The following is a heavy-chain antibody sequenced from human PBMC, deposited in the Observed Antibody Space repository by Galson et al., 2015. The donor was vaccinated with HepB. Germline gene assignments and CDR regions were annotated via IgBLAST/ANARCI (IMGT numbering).Heavy chain of an antibody. CDR3: ARGYYYGSGSYYYDAFDI. CDR2: THYRSKWYN. CDR1: GDSVSSNSAA. Sequence: CAISGDSVSSNSAAWNWIRQSPSRGLEWLGRTHYRSKWYNDYAVSVKSRITINPDTSKNQFSLQLNSVTPEDTAVYYCARGYYYGSGSYYYDAFDIRGQGTMVTVSS. J-gene: IGHJ3*02. D-gene: IGHD3-10*01. V-gene: IGHV6-1*01.